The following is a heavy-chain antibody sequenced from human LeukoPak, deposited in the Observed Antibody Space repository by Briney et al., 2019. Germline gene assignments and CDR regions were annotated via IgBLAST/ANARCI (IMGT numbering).Heavy chain of an antibody. J-gene: IGHJ4*02. CDR2: INAGNGNT. CDR1: GYTFTSYA. V-gene: IGHV1-3*01. CDR3: ARSTGSRGATFVDY. D-gene: IGHD1-26*01. Sequence: ASVKVSCKASGYTFTSYAMHWVRQAPGQRLEWMGWINAGNGNTKYSQKFQGRVTITRDISASTAYMELSSLRSEDTAVYYCARSTGSRGATFVDYWGQGTLVTVSS.